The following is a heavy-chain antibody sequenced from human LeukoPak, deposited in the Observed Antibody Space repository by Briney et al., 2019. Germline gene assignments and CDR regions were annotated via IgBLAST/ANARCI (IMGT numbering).Heavy chain of an antibody. CDR3: VRDRGWFHFDL. D-gene: IGHD3-10*01. V-gene: IGHV3-7*01. J-gene: IGHJ4*02. CDR2: NKEDGTVK. CDR1: GFTLSNHW. Sequence: GGSLRLSCAASGFTLSNHWMTWIRQAPGKGLEWVAHNKEDGTVKDYVDSVKGRFTISRDNTKNSLFLQLNSLRAEDTAVYYCVRDRGWFHFDLWGQGTLVTVSS.